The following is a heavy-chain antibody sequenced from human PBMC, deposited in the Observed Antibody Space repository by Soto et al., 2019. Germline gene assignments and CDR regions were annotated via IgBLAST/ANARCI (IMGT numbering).Heavy chain of an antibody. V-gene: IGHV4-59*01. CDR2: IYYSGSA. CDR1: GGSISSYY. Sequence: SETLSLTCTVSGGSISSYYWSWIRQPPGKGLEWIGYIYYSGSANYNPSLKSRVTISVDTSKNQFSLKLSSVTAADTAVYYCARGGTDYYFDYWGQGTLVTVSS. D-gene: IGHD2-15*01. J-gene: IGHJ4*02. CDR3: ARGGTDYYFDY.